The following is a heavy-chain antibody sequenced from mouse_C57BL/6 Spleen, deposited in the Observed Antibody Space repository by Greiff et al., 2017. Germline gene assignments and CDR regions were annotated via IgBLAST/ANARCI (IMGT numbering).Heavy chain of an antibody. CDR2: IYPGDGDT. J-gene: IGHJ2*01. Sequence: VQLVESGAELVKPGASVKISCKASGYAFSSYWMNWVKQRPGKGLEWIGQIYPGDGDTNYNGKFKGKATLTADKSSSTAYMQLSSLTSEDSAVYFCARSIITTGVGDYWGQGTTLTVSS. V-gene: IGHV1-80*01. CDR1: GYAFSSYW. CDR3: ARSIITTGVGDY. D-gene: IGHD1-1*01.